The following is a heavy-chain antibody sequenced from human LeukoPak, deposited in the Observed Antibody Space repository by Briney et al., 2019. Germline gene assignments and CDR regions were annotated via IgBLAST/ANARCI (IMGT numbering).Heavy chain of an antibody. Sequence: GGSLRLSCAASGFTFSNAWMSWVRQAPGKGLEWVGRIQSKIDGGSTDYAAPVKGRFTISRDDSKNTVFLQMNSLKTEATAVYYCATVVWFGELLGYWGQGVLVTVSS. J-gene: IGHJ4*02. CDR2: IQSKIDGGST. V-gene: IGHV3-15*01. CDR3: ATVVWFGELLGY. CDR1: GFTFSNAW. D-gene: IGHD3-10*01.